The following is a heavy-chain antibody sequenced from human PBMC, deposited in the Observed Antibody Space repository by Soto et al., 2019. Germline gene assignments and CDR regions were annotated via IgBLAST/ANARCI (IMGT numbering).Heavy chain of an antibody. J-gene: IGHJ4*02. V-gene: IGHV4-31*03. CDR2: IYYSGST. CDR1: GGSISSGGYY. CDR3: ARADPDYYGSGSYDY. Sequence: QVQLQESGPGLVKPSQTLSLTCTVSGGSISSGGYYWSWIRQHPGKGLEWIGYIYYSGSTYYNPSRKIRVTISGVTSKNQFSLKLSSVTAADTAVYYCARADPDYYGSGSYDYWGQGTLVTVSS. D-gene: IGHD3-10*01.